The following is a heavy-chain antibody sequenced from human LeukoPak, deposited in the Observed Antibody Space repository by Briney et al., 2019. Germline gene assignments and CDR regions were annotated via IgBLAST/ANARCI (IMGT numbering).Heavy chain of an antibody. CDR1: GFTFSSYA. J-gene: IGHJ4*02. CDR2: ISGSGGST. D-gene: IGHD5-18*01. Sequence: GGSLRLSCAASGFTFSSYATSWVRQAPGKGLEWVSAISGSGGSTYYADSVKGRFTISRDNSKNTLYLQMNSLRAEDTAVYYCAKAPRGTGMAHFDYWGQEPLVTVSS. V-gene: IGHV3-23*01. CDR3: AKAPRGTGMAHFDY.